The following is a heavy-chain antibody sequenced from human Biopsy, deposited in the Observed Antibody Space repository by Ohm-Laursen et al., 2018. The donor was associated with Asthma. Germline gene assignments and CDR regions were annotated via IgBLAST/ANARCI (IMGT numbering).Heavy chain of an antibody. CDR3: ARTVQFWSPYHAEPYQL. CDR1: GFTFGDYC. V-gene: IGHV3-7*01. Sequence: SLRLSCTASGFTFGDYCMSWVRQVPGQGLEWVANIKHDGSEKNHVDSLKGRFTISRDSAKNSLYLQMNSLRAEDTAVYYCARTVQFWSPYHAEPYQLWGQGTLVTVSS. CDR2: IKHDGSEK. D-gene: IGHD3-3*01. J-gene: IGHJ1*01.